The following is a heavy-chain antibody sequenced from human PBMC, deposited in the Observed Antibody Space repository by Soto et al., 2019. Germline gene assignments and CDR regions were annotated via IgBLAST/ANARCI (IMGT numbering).Heavy chain of an antibody. CDR2: ISGSGGST. Sequence: GGSLRLSCAASGFTFSSYAMSWVRQAPGKGLEWVSAISGSGGSTYYADSVKGRFTISRDNSKNTLYLQMNSLRAEDTAVYYCAKDLDIAAAGTGAFDILGQGTMVTVSS. D-gene: IGHD6-13*01. J-gene: IGHJ3*02. CDR3: AKDLDIAAAGTGAFDI. CDR1: GFTFSSYA. V-gene: IGHV3-23*01.